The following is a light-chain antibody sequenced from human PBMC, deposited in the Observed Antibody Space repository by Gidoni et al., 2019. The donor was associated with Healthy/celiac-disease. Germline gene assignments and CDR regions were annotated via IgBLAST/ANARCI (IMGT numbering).Light chain of an antibody. CDR1: QSISSY. CDR3: QQSYSTLWGS. CDR2: AAS. V-gene: IGKV1-39*01. Sequence: DIQMTQSPSSLSASVGDRVTITCRASQSISSYLNWYQQKPGKAPKLLIYAASSLQSGVPSRFSGSGSGTDFTLTISSLQPEDFATYYCQQSYSTLWGSFXQXTKLEIK. J-gene: IGKJ2*03.